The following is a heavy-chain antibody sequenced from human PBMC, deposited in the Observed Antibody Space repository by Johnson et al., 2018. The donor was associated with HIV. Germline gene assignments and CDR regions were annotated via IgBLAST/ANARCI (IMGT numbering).Heavy chain of an antibody. V-gene: IGHV3-30*04. CDR3: AKSALERATPLAEVDAFDV. Sequence: QVQLVESGGGVVQPGRSLRLSCAASGFTFSRLVMDWVRQAPGKGLEWVALISYDGSYKYYADSVKGRFSISRDNSKNTLYLQMNSLRVEDTALYYCAKSALERATPLAEVDAFDVWGQGTMVTVSS. D-gene: IGHD5-24*01. J-gene: IGHJ3*01. CDR1: GFTFSRLV. CDR2: ISYDGSYK.